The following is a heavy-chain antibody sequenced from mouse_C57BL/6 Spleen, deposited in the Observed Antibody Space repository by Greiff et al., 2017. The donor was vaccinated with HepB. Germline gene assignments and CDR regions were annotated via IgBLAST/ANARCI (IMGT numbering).Heavy chain of an antibody. CDR3: ARDETYYSSSYGDYFDY. CDR1: GFTFSSYA. J-gene: IGHJ2*01. V-gene: IGHV5-4*01. D-gene: IGHD1-1*01. Sequence: EVRLVESGGGLVKPGGSLKLSCAASGFTFSSYAMSWVRQTPEKRLEWVATISDGGSYTYYPDNVKGRFTISRDNAKNNLYLQMRHLKSEDTAMYYCARDETYYSSSYGDYFDYWGQGTTLTVSS. CDR2: ISDGGSYT.